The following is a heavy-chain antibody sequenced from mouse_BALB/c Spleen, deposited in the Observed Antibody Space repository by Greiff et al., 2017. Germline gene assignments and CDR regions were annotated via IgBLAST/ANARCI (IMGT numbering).Heavy chain of an antibody. CDR1: GFAFSSYD. D-gene: IGHD1-1*01. Sequence: EVQVVESGGGLVKPGGSLKLSCAASGFAFSSYDMSWVRQTPEKRLEWVAYISSGGGSTYYPDTVKGRFTISRDNAKNTLYLQMSSLKSEDTAMYYCARHIITTVVDPYYFDYWGQGTTLIVSS. CDR3: ARHIITTVVDPYYFDY. V-gene: IGHV5-12-1*01. CDR2: ISSGGGST. J-gene: IGHJ2*01.